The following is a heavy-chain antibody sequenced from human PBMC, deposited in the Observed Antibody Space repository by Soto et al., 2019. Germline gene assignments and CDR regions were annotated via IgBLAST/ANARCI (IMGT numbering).Heavy chain of an antibody. CDR1: GFVFGSYP. Sequence: EVQLLESGGGLVQPGGSLRLSCTTSGFVFGSYPMAWVRQAPGKGLEWVSSISATGDNTYYADSVKGRCTISRDNSKQTVFLQMNGLGVEDTGIYYCAKRSGSWYFFDHWGQGTLVAVSS. V-gene: IGHV3-23*01. CDR2: ISATGDNT. CDR3: AKRSGSWYFFDH. D-gene: IGHD6-13*01. J-gene: IGHJ4*02.